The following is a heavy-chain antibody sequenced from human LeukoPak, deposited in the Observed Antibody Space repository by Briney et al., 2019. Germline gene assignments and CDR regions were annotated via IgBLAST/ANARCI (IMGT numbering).Heavy chain of an antibody. CDR1: GFTFNKYG. D-gene: IGHD6-13*01. V-gene: IGHV3-33*06. CDR2: IWYDGSNK. Sequence: GRSLRLSFAASGFTFNKYGRHRVPQAPGKGVEGVAVIWYDGSNKYYADSVKGRFTISRDNSKNTLYLQMNSLRAEDTAVYYCAKDIIAADPYNWFDPWGQGTLVTVSS. J-gene: IGHJ5*02. CDR3: AKDIIAADPYNWFDP.